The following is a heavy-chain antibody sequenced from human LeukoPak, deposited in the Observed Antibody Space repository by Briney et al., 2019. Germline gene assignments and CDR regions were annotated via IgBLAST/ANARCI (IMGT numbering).Heavy chain of an antibody. CDR1: GFTFSSYA. CDR3: ARAHLYYYDSSGYYYH. J-gene: IGHJ5*02. V-gene: IGHV3-23*01. CDR2: ISGSGGST. D-gene: IGHD3-22*01. Sequence: GGSLRLSCAASGFTFSSYAMSWVRQAPGKGLEWVSAISGSGGSTYYADSVKGRFTISRDNAKNSLYLQMNSLRAEDTAVYYCARAHLYYYDSSGYYYHWGQGTLVTVSS.